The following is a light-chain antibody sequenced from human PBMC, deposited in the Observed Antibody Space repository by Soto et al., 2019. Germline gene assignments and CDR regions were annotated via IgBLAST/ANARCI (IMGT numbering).Light chain of an antibody. CDR1: QGIGNY. CDR3: QKYNSAPGT. J-gene: IGKJ1*01. Sequence: DIQMTQSPSSLSASVGERVTLTCRASQGIGNYLAWYQQKPGKVPKLLIYSASTLQSGVPSRFSGSGSGTDFTLTISSLQPEDVATYYSQKYNSAPGTFGQGTKVEIK. CDR2: SAS. V-gene: IGKV1-27*01.